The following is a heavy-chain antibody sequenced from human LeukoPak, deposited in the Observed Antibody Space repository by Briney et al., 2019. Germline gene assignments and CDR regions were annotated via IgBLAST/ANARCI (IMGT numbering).Heavy chain of an antibody. CDR1: GFTFSIYA. CDR2: ITSSGDGT. D-gene: IGHD3-22*01. J-gene: IGHJ4*02. CDR3: AKDRPNYYGSNGHYYRRDGDY. Sequence: PGGSLRLSCAASGFTFSIYAMSWVCQAPGKWLQWVSSITSSGDGTYYADSVKGRFTISRDNSENMLYLQMNSLRVEDTAVYFCAKDRPNYYGSNGHYYRRDGDYWGQGTQVTVSS. V-gene: IGHV3-23*01.